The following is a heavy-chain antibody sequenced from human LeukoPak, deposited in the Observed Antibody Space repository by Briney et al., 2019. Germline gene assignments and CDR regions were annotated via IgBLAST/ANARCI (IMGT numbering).Heavy chain of an antibody. CDR3: ARGTAVAGTWYFDL. V-gene: IGHV4-59*01. Sequence: SETLSLTCTVSGGSISSYYWSWIRQPPGKGLEWLGYIYYSGSTNYNPSLKSRVTISVDTSKNQFSLKLSSVTAADTAVYYCARGTAVAGTWYFDLWGRGTLVTVSS. J-gene: IGHJ2*01. CDR1: GGSISSYY. CDR2: IYYSGST. D-gene: IGHD6-19*01.